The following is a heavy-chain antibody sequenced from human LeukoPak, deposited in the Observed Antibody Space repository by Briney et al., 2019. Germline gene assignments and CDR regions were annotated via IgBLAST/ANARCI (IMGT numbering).Heavy chain of an antibody. D-gene: IGHD6-19*01. CDR3: ARATLGYSSGWYDN. CDR2: IKSDGSST. J-gene: IGHJ5*02. CDR1: GFTFSSYW. Sequence: GGSLRLSCAASGFTFSSYWMHWVRQAPGKGLVWVSRIKSDGSSTTYADSVKGRFTISRDNAKNTLYLQMNSPRAEDTAAYYCARATLGYSSGWYDNWGQGTLVTVSS. V-gene: IGHV3-74*01.